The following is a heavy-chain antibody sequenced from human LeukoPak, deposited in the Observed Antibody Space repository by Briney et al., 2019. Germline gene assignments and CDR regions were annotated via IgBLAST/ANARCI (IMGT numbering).Heavy chain of an antibody. Sequence: GGSLRLSCAASGFTFSSYRMNWVRQAPGKGLEWVSDISGSGDSTNYADSVKGRFTISRDNSKNTLYLQMNSLRVEDTAVYYCAKNRESYWVPELDYWGQGTLVTVSS. CDR2: ISGSGDST. CDR1: GFTFSSYR. CDR3: AKNRESYWVPELDY. D-gene: IGHD1-26*01. V-gene: IGHV3-23*01. J-gene: IGHJ4*02.